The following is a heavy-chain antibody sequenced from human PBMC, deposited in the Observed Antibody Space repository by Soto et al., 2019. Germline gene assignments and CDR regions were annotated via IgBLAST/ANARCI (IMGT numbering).Heavy chain of an antibody. CDR1: RFTFSSYW. CDR3: ARDKGYLDS. D-gene: IGHD2-2*01. J-gene: IGHJ4*02. V-gene: IGHV3-7*01. Sequence: EVQLVESGGGLVQPGVSLRLSCAASRFTFSSYWMSWVRQAPGKGLEWVANINPGGSEKFYVDSVKGRFTISRDNAKNSLYLQMNSMRAEDTAVYYCARDKGYLDSWGQGTLVTVSS. CDR2: INPGGSEK.